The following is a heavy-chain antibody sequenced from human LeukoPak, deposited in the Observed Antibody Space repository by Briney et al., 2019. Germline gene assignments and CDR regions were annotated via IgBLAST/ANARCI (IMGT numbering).Heavy chain of an antibody. Sequence: SETLSLTCTVSGGSITDYYWSWIRQPAGKGLEWIGHLYTNGSTNYNPSLKSRVTMSGDTSKNQFSLKLTSVTAADTAVYYCARFYGSSWGGGNFQHWGQGTLVTVSS. J-gene: IGHJ1*01. CDR1: GGSITDYY. D-gene: IGHD6-13*01. CDR2: LYTNGST. CDR3: ARFYGSSWGGGNFQH. V-gene: IGHV4-4*07.